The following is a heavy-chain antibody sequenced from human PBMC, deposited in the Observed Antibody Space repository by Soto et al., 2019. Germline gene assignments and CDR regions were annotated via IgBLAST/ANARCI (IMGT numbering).Heavy chain of an antibody. CDR3: ARDQTPIVVVVNRNAFDI. Sequence: ASVKVSCKASGYTFTSYGISWVRQAPGQGLEWMGWISAYNGNTNYAQKLQGRVTMTTDTSTSTAYMELSSLRSEDTAVYYCARDQTPIVVVVNRNAFDIWGQGTMVTVSS. D-gene: IGHD2-15*01. V-gene: IGHV1-18*01. CDR1: GYTFTSYG. J-gene: IGHJ3*02. CDR2: ISAYNGNT.